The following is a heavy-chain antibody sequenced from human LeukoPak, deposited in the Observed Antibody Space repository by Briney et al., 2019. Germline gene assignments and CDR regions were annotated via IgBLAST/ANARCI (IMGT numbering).Heavy chain of an antibody. V-gene: IGHV4-59*01. D-gene: IGHD6-13*01. CDR3: ARGVYIAAAQYGY. J-gene: IGHJ4*02. Sequence: SETLSLTCTVSGGSMSSFSWGRIREPPGEGLGWVGYIYYSGTTNYNPSLKSRVTISVDTSKNQFSLKLRSVTAADTAVYYCARGVYIAAAQYGYWGQGTLVTVSS. CDR2: IYYSGTT. CDR1: GGSMSSFS.